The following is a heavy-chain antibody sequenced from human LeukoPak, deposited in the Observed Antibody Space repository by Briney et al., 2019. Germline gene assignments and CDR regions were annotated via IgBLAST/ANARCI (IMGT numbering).Heavy chain of an antibody. CDR1: GYTFTTYY. Sequence: GASVKVSCTASGYTFTTYYMHWVRQAPGQGLEWMGIINPSGGTTFYAQKFQGRVTMTRDMSTSTVHMELSSLRSEDTAVYYCARDHGMATILAKSNHFDFWGQGTLVTVSS. J-gene: IGHJ4*02. CDR2: INPSGGTT. V-gene: IGHV1-46*01. D-gene: IGHD5-24*01. CDR3: ARDHGMATILAKSNHFDF.